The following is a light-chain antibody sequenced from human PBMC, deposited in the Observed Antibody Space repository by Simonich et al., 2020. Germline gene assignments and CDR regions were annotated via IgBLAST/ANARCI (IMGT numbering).Light chain of an antibody. Sequence: NFMLTQPHSVSESPGKTVTISCTRSSGSIASNYVQWYQQRPGRAPTPLILEDNQRPAGVPDRFSGSIDSSSNSASLTISGLKTEDEADYYCQSYDSSGWVFGGGTKLTVL. J-gene: IGLJ3*02. CDR3: QSYDSSGWV. CDR2: EDN. V-gene: IGLV6-57*03. CDR1: SGSIASNY.